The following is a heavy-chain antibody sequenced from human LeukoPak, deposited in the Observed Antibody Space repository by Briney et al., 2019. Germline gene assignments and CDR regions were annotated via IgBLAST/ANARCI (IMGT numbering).Heavy chain of an antibody. CDR1: GFTFSNDW. J-gene: IGHJ4*02. CDR2: ISGDGTTK. Sequence: GGSLRLSCAVSGFTFSNDWMHWVRQAPGKGLLWVSRISGDGTTKNYADSVKGRLTISRDNAKNTLYLQMDSLRAEDTAVYYCAGTWSFDYWGQGTLVTVSS. CDR3: AGTWSFDY. V-gene: IGHV3-74*01. D-gene: IGHD2-15*01.